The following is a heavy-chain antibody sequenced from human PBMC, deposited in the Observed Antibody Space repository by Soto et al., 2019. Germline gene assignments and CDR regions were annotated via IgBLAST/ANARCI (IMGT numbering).Heavy chain of an antibody. CDR2: ISSSSSTI. J-gene: IGHJ4*02. CDR3: ARDLSRGPDY. CDR1: GFTFSSYS. Sequence: GGSLRLSCAASGFTFSSYSMNWVRQAPGKGLEWVSYISSSSSTIYYADSVKGRFTISRDNAKNSLYLQMNSLRAEDTAVYYCARDLSRGPDYWGQGTLVTVSS. V-gene: IGHV3-48*01. D-gene: IGHD3-10*01.